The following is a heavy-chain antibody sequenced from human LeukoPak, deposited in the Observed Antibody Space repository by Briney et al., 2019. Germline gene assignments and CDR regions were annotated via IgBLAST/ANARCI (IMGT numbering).Heavy chain of an antibody. Sequence: GGSLRLSCAASGFTFSSYAMSWVRQAPGKGLEWVSAISGSGGSAYYADSVKGRFTISRDNSKNTLYLQMNSLRAEHTAVYYCAKDNRCGGDCYPEYFQHWGQGTLVTVSS. D-gene: IGHD2-21*01. CDR3: AKDNRCGGDCYPEYFQH. CDR1: GFTFSSYA. J-gene: IGHJ1*01. V-gene: IGHV3-23*01. CDR2: ISGSGGSA.